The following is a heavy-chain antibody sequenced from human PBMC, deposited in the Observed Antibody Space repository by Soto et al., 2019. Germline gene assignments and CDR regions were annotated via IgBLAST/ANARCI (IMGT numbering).Heavy chain of an antibody. CDR2: IWYDGSNK. Sequence: HPGGSLRLSCAASGFTFSSYGMHWVRQAPGKGLEWVAVIWYDGSNKYYADSVKGRFTISRDNSKNTLYLQMNSLRAEDTAVYYCARDGHILWFGESSMDVWGQGTTVTVYS. V-gene: IGHV3-33*01. D-gene: IGHD3-10*01. CDR1: GFTFSSYG. J-gene: IGHJ6*02. CDR3: ARDGHILWFGESSMDV.